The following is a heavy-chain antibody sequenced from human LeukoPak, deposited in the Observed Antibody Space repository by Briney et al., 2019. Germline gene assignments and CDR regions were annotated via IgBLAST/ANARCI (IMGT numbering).Heavy chain of an antibody. J-gene: IGHJ4*02. CDR1: GFTFSSYW. V-gene: IGHV3-21*06. Sequence: GGSLRLSCAASGFTFSSYWMHWVRQAPGKGLEWVSSISSISNHIYYADSVKGRFTISRDNAKNSLYLQMNSLRAEDTAIYYCASAEWLRSTFDYWGQGTLVTVSS. D-gene: IGHD5-12*01. CDR3: ASAEWLRSTFDY. CDR2: ISSISNHI.